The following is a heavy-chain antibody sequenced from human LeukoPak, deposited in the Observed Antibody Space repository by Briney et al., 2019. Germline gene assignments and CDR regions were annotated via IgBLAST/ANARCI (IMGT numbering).Heavy chain of an antibody. J-gene: IGHJ5*02. V-gene: IGHV4-59*01. D-gene: IGHD1-1*01. Sequence: SETLSLTCTVSGGSISSYYWSWIRQPPGKGLEWIGYIYYSGSTNYNPSLKSRVTISVDTSKNQLSLKLSSVTAADTAVYYCAREALERRGFRWFDPWGQGTLVTVSS. CDR1: GGSISSYY. CDR3: AREALERRGFRWFDP. CDR2: IYYSGST.